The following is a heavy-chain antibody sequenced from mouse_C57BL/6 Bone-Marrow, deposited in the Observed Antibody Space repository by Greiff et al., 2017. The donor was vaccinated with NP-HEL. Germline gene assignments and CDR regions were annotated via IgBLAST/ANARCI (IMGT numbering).Heavy chain of an antibody. J-gene: IGHJ4*01. D-gene: IGHD1-1*01. V-gene: IGHV7-1*01. CDR2: SRNKANDYTT. CDR1: GFTFSDFY. Sequence: EVKVVESGGGLVQSGRSLRLSCATSGFTFSDFYMEWVRQAPGKGLEWIAASRNKANDYTTEYSASVKGRFIVSRDTSHSILYLQMNGLRAEDTAIYYCARDARGSSDGYAMDYWGQGTSVTVSS. CDR3: ARDARGSSDGYAMDY.